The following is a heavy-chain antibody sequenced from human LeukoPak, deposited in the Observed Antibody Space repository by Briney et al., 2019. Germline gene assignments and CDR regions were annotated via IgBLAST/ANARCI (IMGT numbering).Heavy chain of an antibody. CDR2: ISSSGSTI. V-gene: IGHV3-11*01. Sequence: WGSLRLSCAASEFAFSDYYMSWIRQAPGKGLEWVSYISSSGSTIYYADSVKGRFTISRDNAKNSLYLQMNSLRAEDTAVYYCVRDYRACFDYWGQGTLVTVSS. CDR3: VRDYRACFDY. J-gene: IGHJ4*02. D-gene: IGHD3-16*02. CDR1: EFAFSDYY.